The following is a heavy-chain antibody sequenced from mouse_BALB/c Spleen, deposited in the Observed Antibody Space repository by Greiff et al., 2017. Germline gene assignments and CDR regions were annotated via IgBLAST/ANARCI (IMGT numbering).Heavy chain of an antibody. CDR2: ISYSGST. CDR1: GDSITSGY. CDR3: ARSSMITKGFDY. V-gene: IGHV3-8*02. D-gene: IGHD2-4*01. Sequence: EVKLMESGPSLVKPSQTLSLTCSVTGDSITSGYWNWIRKFPGNKLEYMGYISYSGSTYYNPSLKSRISITRDTSKNQYYLQLNSVTTEDTATYYCARSSMITKGFDYWGQGTTLTVSS. J-gene: IGHJ2*01.